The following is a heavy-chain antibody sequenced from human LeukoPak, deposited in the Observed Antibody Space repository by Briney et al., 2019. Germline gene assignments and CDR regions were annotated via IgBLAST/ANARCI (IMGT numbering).Heavy chain of an antibody. CDR1: GFTFSSAP. V-gene: IGHV3-23*01. CDR2: IGGSGGNT. J-gene: IGHJ4*02. CDR3: AQWHTVDY. D-gene: IGHD2-8*01. Sequence: GGSLRLSCAASGFTFSSAPMSWVRQAPGKGLEWVSVIGGSGGNTNYADSVRGRFTISRDSPKNTLYLQMNSLRAEDTAVYYCAQWHTVDYWGQGTLVTVSS.